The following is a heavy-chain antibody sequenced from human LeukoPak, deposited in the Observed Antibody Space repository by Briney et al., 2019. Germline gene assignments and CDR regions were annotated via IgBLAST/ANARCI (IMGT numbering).Heavy chain of an antibody. J-gene: IGHJ4*02. CDR1: GSTFSSYN. Sequence: PGGSLRLSCAPSGSTFSSYNLNGVGQPPGKGLEWVSSISSSSSYIYYADSVKGRFTISRDNAKNSLYLQMNSLRAEDTAVYYCDAYDYWGQGTLVTVSS. D-gene: IGHD2-21*01. CDR2: ISSSSSYI. V-gene: IGHV3-21*01. CDR3: DAYDY.